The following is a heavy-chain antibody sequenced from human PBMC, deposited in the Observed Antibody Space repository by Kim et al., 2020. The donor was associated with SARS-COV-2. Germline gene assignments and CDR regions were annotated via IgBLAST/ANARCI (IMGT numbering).Heavy chain of an antibody. CDR2: IYYSGST. CDR3: ARHKVARMLRVVFISHIDY. CDR1: GGSINSYY. J-gene: IGHJ4*02. D-gene: IGHD3-10*01. V-gene: IGHV4-59*08. Sequence: SETLSLTCTVSGGSINSYYWSWIRQSPGKGLEWIGYIYYSGSTNYNPSLKSRVTISLDTSKNQFSLKLSSVTAADTAVYYCARHKVARMLRVVFISHIDYWGQGTLVTVSA.